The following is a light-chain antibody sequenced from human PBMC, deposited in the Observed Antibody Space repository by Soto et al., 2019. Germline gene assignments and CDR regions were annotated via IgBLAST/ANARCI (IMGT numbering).Light chain of an antibody. CDR1: QSVRRY. J-gene: IGKJ1*01. V-gene: IGKV3-11*01. Sequence: DIVITQSRATLSVAPGERATLSWRASQSVRRYLAWYQQKPGQAPRLLIYDASNRATGIPARFSGSGSGTDFTLTISSLEPEDFEVYYCQQRSNWPWTCGQGTKVDIK. CDR2: DAS. CDR3: QQRSNWPWT.